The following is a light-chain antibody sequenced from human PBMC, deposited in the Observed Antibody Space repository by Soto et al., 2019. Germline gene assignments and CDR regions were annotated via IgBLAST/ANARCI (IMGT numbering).Light chain of an antibody. CDR1: QSISGN. Sequence: EIVMTQSPAILYVSPGESATLSCRASQSISGNLAWYQQKPGQAPRLLIYAASVRATGIPARFSGSGSGTEFTLTISSLQSDDFAVYSCQQYHNWPVTFGPGTKVDI. CDR3: QQYHNWPVT. J-gene: IGKJ3*01. CDR2: AAS. V-gene: IGKV3-15*01.